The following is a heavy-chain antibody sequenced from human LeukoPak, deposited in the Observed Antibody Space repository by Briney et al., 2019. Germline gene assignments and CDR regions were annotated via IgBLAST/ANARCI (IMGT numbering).Heavy chain of an antibody. CDR1: GGPISSYY. J-gene: IGHJ4*02. D-gene: IGHD3-22*01. Sequence: SETLSLTCTVSGGPISSYYWSWIRQPPGKGLEWIGYIYYSGSTNYNPSLKGRVTISVDTSKNQFSLKLSSVTAADTAVYYCARDSERYYYDSSGYHREYYFDYWGQGTLVTVSS. CDR3: ARDSERYYYDSSGYHREYYFDY. V-gene: IGHV4-59*01. CDR2: IYYSGST.